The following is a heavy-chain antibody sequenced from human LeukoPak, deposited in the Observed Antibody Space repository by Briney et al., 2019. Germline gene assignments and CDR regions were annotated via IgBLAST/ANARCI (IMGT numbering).Heavy chain of an antibody. D-gene: IGHD3-10*01. J-gene: IGHJ4*02. CDR3: AKDSHYGSGSYYDY. V-gene: IGHV3-9*01. CDR2: ISWNSGSI. Sequence: PGGSLRLSCAASGFTFDDYAMPWVRQAPGKGLEWVSGISWNSGSIGYADSVKGRFTISRDNAKNSLYLQMNSLRAEDTALYYCAKDSHYGSGSYYDYWGQGTLVTASS. CDR1: GFTFDDYA.